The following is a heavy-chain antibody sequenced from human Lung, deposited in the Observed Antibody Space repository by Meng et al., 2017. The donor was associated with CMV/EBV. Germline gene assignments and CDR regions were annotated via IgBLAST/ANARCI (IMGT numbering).Heavy chain of an antibody. CDR3: AKDHSDFWSDPFDY. J-gene: IGHJ4*02. CDR1: GFTFDDYT. D-gene: IGHD3-3*01. Sequence: GEXXKISCAASGFTFDDYTMHWVRQAPGKGLEWVSLISWDGGSTYYADSVKGRFTISRDNSKNSLYLQMNSLRTEDTALYYCAKDHSDFWSDPFDYWGQGTLVTVSS. CDR2: ISWDGGST. V-gene: IGHV3-43*01.